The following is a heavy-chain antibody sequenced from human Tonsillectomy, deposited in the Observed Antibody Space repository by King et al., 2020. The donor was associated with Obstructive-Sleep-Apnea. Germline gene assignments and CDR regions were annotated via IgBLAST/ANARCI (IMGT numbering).Heavy chain of an antibody. CDR3: ARESTLWNGDDSPSVFDY. D-gene: IGHD1-1*01. Sequence: QLQESGPGLVKPSETLSLTCTVSGGSISSYYWSWIRQPAGKGLEWIGRIYTSGSTNYNPSLKSRVTMSVDTSKNQFSLKLSSVTAADTAVYYCARESTLWNGDDSPSVFDYWGQGTLVTVSS. V-gene: IGHV4-4*07. CDR1: GGSISSYY. J-gene: IGHJ4*02. CDR2: IYTSGST.